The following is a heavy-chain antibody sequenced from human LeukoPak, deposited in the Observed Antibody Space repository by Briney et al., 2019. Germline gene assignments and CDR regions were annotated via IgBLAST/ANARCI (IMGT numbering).Heavy chain of an antibody. CDR2: VHSSGDI. CDR1: GISITSGSYY. V-gene: IGHV4-61*02. J-gene: IGHJ4*02. D-gene: IGHD3-16*01. Sequence: SETLSLTCSVSGISITSGSYYWGCIRQSAGKGLEWIGRVHSSGDIYHNAAFRSRAAVSGDASKNQFSLQLNSVIAADTAVYYCARGASPKDAVFFDYWGQGALITVSS. CDR3: ARGASPKDAVFFDY.